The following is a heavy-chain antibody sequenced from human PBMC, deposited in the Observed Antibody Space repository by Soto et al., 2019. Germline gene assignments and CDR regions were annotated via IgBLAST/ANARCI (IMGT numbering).Heavy chain of an antibody. CDR1: GYSFTDYW. CDR2: IYPGDSDT. CDR3: ARRQCSGGSCYGWFAP. V-gene: IGHV5-51*01. D-gene: IGHD2-15*01. J-gene: IGHJ5*02. Sequence: GESLQISCKGSGYSFTDYWIGWVRQMPGKGPEWMGIIYPGDSDTRYSPSFEGQVTISADKSISIAYLQWSSLKASDSSIYYCARRQCSGGSCYGWFAPWGQGTLVTVSS.